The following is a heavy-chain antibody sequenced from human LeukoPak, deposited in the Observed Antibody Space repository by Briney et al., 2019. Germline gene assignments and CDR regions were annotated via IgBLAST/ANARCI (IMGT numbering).Heavy chain of an antibody. Sequence: GASVKVSCKASGYTFTSYDINWVRQATGQGLEWMGWMNPNSGNTGYAQKFQGRVTMTRNTSISTAYMELSSLRSEDTAVYYCARGRDQRDVYYYYYYMDVWGKGTTVTVSS. CDR3: ARGRDQRDVYYYYYYMDV. V-gene: IGHV1-8*01. CDR2: MNPNSGNT. J-gene: IGHJ6*03. CDR1: GYTFTSYD.